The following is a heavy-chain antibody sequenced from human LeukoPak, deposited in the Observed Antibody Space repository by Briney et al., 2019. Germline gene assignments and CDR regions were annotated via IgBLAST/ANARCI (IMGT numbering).Heavy chain of an antibody. D-gene: IGHD3-10*01. V-gene: IGHV1-3*01. J-gene: IGHJ4*02. Sequence: GASVTVSCTASGYTFTTYAMHWLRQAPGQGLEWMGWINGGNGDTKYSQKFQGRVTITRDTSASTAYMELSSLRSEDTAVYYCARSSITPYYFVYWGQGTLVTVSS. CDR3: ARSSITPYYFVY. CDR2: INGGNGDT. CDR1: GYTFTTYA.